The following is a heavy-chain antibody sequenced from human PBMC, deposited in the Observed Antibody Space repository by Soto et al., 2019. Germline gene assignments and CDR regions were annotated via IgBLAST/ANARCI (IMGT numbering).Heavy chain of an antibody. Sequence: SQTLSLTCAISGDSVSSNSAAWNWIRQSPSRGLEWLGRTYYRSKRYNDYAVSVKSRITINPDTSKNQLSLQLNSVTPDDPAVYYCATGAPTMVRGVIIYYYYDMDVWGQGTTVTVSS. CDR1: GDSVSSNSAA. CDR2: TYYRSKRYN. D-gene: IGHD3-10*01. CDR3: ATGAPTMVRGVIIYYYYDMDV. J-gene: IGHJ6*02. V-gene: IGHV6-1*01.